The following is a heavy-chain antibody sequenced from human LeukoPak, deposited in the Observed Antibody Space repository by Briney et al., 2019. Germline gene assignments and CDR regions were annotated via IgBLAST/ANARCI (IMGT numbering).Heavy chain of an antibody. CDR1: GGSISSYY. J-gene: IGHJ5*02. CDR3: ARLKGSFDP. V-gene: IGHV4-59*08. Sequence: SETLSLTCTVSGGSISSYYWSWIRQPPGKGLEWIGYIYYSGSTNYNPSLKSRVTISVDTSKNQFSLKLSSVTAADTAVYYCARLKGSFDPWGQGTLVTVSS. CDR2: IYYSGST.